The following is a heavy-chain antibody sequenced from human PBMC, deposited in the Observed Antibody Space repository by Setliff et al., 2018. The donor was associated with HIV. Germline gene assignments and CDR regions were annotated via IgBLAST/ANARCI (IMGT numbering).Heavy chain of an antibody. V-gene: IGHV1-46*01. Sequence: GASVKVSCKTSGYTFINYYMHWVRQAPGQGLERMGIINPSGGSTSYAQKFQGRVTMTRDTSTSTVYMELSSLRSEDTAVYYCASHSYYYDSSGSLTGYWGQGTLVTVSS. CDR3: ASHSYYYDSSGSLTGY. D-gene: IGHD3-22*01. CDR1: GYTFINYY. CDR2: INPSGGST. J-gene: IGHJ4*02.